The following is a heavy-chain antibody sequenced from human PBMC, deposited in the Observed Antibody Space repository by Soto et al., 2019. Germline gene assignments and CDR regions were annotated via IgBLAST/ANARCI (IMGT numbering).Heavy chain of an antibody. CDR1: GGSFSGDD. D-gene: IGHD5-18*01. CDR3: ARGRYAQLWLNWRLDY. V-gene: IGHV4-34*01. J-gene: IGHJ4*02. Sequence: TSEPLSLTCAVYGGSFSGDDWSWIRQPRGNGLEWIGEINHSGSTNYNPSLKSRVTISVDTSKNQFSLKLSSVTAADTTVYYCARGRYAQLWLNWRLDYWGQGTLVTVSS. CDR2: INHSGST.